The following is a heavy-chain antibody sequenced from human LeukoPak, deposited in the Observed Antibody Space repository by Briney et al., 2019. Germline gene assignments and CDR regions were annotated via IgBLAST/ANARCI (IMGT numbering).Heavy chain of an antibody. V-gene: IGHV4-4*09. D-gene: IGHD2-2*01. CDR1: GGSMTHYF. CDR2: THTSGSP. Sequence: SSETLSLTCTVSGGSMTHYFWNWIRQPPGKGLEWIGYTHTSGSPDYSRSLKSRVTISLDTPKNQFPLMLSSVTAADTAVYFCARATQRYCSGTTCFPYWFDTWGQGTLATVSS. CDR3: ARATQRYCSGTTCFPYWFDT. J-gene: IGHJ5*02.